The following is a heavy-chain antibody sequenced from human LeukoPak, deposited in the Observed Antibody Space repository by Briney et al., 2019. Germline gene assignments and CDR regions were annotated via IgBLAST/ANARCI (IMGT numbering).Heavy chain of an antibody. J-gene: IGHJ3*02. Sequence: GGSLRLSCAASGFTFSSYGMSWVRQAPGKGLEWVSAISGSGGSTYYADSVKGRFTISRDNSKNTLYLQMNSLRAEDTAVYYCAKVYQALGDAFDIWGQGTMVTVSS. CDR3: AKVYQALGDAFDI. V-gene: IGHV3-23*01. D-gene: IGHD3-16*02. CDR1: GFTFSSYG. CDR2: ISGSGGST.